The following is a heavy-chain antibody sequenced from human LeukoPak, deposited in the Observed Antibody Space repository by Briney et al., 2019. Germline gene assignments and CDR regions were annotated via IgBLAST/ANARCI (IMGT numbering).Heavy chain of an antibody. D-gene: IGHD3-10*01. CDR3: AREGSGSYYNPNWFDP. Sequence: PGGSLRLSCAASGFTFSSYGMSWVRQAPGKGLEWVSAISGSGGSTYYADSVKGRFTISRDNSKNTLYLQMNSLRAEDTAVYYCAREGSGSYYNPNWFDPWGQGTLVTVSS. CDR2: ISGSGGST. V-gene: IGHV3-23*01. J-gene: IGHJ5*02. CDR1: GFTFSSYG.